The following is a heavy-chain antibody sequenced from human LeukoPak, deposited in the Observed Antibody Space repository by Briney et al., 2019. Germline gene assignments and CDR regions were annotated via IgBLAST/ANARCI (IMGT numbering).Heavy chain of an antibody. J-gene: IGHJ3*02. Sequence: KTGESRTLACTASGFAFSSYSTNWARDAPGKGGEWVSSISRSSSYIYYADSVKARFTTARDNAKNSLYLQMNSLGAEDTAVYYCARPDEQHLVRDAFDIWAQGTMVTVSS. CDR1: GFAFSSYS. D-gene: IGHD6-13*01. CDR3: ARPDEQHLVRDAFDI. CDR2: ISRSSSYI. V-gene: IGHV3-21*01.